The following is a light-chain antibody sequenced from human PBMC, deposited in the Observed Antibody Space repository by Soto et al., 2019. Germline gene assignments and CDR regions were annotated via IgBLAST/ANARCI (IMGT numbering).Light chain of an antibody. CDR2: DAS. CDR1: LSVSDY. J-gene: IGKJ1*01. V-gene: IGKV3-11*01. Sequence: EIVLTQSPATLSLSPGERATLTCRASLSVSDYLAWYQQKPGQAPRLLIYDASNRASGIPARFSGSGSGTDFSLTISSLEPEDFAVYYCQQRSHWPRTFGQGTKVDIK. CDR3: QQRSHWPRT.